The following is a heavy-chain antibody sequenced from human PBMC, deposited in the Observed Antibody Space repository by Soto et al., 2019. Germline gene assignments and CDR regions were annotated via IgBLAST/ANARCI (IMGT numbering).Heavy chain of an antibody. CDR1: GYTFTSYG. CDR3: ARDPALDTAMVNYDFGMDV. D-gene: IGHD5-18*01. J-gene: IGHJ6*02. CDR2: ISAYNGHT. Sequence: QVQLVQSGAEVKKPGASVKVSCKASGYTFTSYGISWVRQAPGLGLEWMGWISAYNGHTKYAQKFQGRVTMTTDTSTTTVYMELRSLRSDDTAVYYWARDPALDTAMVNYDFGMDVWGQGTTVTVSS. V-gene: IGHV1-18*01.